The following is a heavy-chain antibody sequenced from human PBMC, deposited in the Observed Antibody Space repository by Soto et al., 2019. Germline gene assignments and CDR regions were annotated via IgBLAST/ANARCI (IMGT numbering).Heavy chain of an antibody. V-gene: IGHV1-3*01. J-gene: IGHJ5*02. CDR3: ARYEGYSGYGENWFDP. Sequence: GASVKVSCKASGYTFTSYAMHWVRQSPGQRLEWMGWINAGNGNTKYSQKFQGRVTITRDTSASTAYMELSSLRSEDTAVYYCARYEGYSGYGENWFDPWGQGTLVTVSS. D-gene: IGHD5-12*01. CDR2: INAGNGNT. CDR1: GYTFTSYA.